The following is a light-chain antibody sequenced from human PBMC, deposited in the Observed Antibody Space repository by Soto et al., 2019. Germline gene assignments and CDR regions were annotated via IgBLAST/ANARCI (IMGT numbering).Light chain of an antibody. CDR3: QQYYSYPFT. J-gene: IGKJ5*01. CDR2: AAS. V-gene: IGKV1-8*01. CDR1: QGISSY. Sequence: AIRMTQSPSSLSASTGDRVTITCRASQGISSYLAWYQQKPGKAPKLLIYAASTLQSGVPSRFSGSGSGTDFTLTISCLQSEDFATYYCQQYYSYPFTFGQGTDWRL.